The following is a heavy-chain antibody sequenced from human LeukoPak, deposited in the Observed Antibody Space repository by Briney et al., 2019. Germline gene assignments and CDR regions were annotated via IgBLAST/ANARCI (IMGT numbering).Heavy chain of an antibody. J-gene: IGHJ4*02. V-gene: IGHV4-59*01. CDR1: GGSISSYY. CDR3: ARGGAAAMDY. Sequence: KPSETLSLTCTGSGGSISSYYWSWIRQPPGKGLEWIGYIYYSRSTNYNPSLKSQVTISVDKSKNQFSLKLSSVTAADTAVYYCARGGAAAMDYWGQGTLVTVSS. D-gene: IGHD6-13*01. CDR2: IYYSRST.